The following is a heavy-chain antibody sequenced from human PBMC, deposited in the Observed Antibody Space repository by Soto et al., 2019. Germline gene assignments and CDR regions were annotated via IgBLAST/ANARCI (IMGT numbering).Heavy chain of an antibody. J-gene: IGHJ6*02. CDR3: ARELLWFGEYNYYYYGMDV. CDR1: GGSISSYY. D-gene: IGHD3-10*01. V-gene: IGHV4-59*01. Sequence: PSETLSLTCTVSGGSISSYYWSWIRQPPGKGLEWIGYIYYSGSTNYNPSLKSRVTISVDTSKNQFSLKLSSVTAADTAVYYCARELLWFGEYNYYYYGMDVWGQGTTVTVSS. CDR2: IYYSGST.